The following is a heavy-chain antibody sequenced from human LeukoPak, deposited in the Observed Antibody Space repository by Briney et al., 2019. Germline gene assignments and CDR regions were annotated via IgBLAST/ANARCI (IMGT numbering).Heavy chain of an antibody. D-gene: IGHD3-16*01. J-gene: IGHJ4*02. CDR2: IKSKSDGGTI. V-gene: IGHV3-15*01. Sequence: PGGSLRLSCAASGFTFNNAWMNWVRQSPGKGLEWVGRIKSKSDGGTIDYAAPGQGRFIISRDDSRNTLYLQMHSLSTEDTGVYSCTNGFAYWGQGTLVSVSS. CDR3: TNGFAY. CDR1: GFTFNNAW.